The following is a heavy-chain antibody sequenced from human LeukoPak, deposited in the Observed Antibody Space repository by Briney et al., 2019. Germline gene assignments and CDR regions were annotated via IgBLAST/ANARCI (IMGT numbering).Heavy chain of an antibody. Sequence: GGSLRLSCAASEFTFSDYYMSWIRQAPGKGLEWVAVISYDGSNKFYADSVRGRFTISRDNSKNTLFLQMNSLRPEDTAVYYCARGPDYDILADYFDYWGQGTLVTVSS. CDR3: ARGPDYDILADYFDY. J-gene: IGHJ4*02. V-gene: IGHV3-30*03. D-gene: IGHD3-9*01. CDR2: ISYDGSNK. CDR1: EFTFSDYY.